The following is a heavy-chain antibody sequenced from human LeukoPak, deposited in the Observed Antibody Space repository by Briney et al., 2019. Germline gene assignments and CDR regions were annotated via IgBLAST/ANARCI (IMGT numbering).Heavy chain of an antibody. V-gene: IGHV1-2*02. Sequence: GASVKVSCKASGYTFTGYDMHWVRQAPGQGLEWMGWINPNSGGTKYAQKFQGRVTLTRDTSISTAYMELSRLRSDDTAVYYCARDVQYGSGSHDYWGQGTLVTVSS. CDR1: GYTFTGYD. CDR2: INPNSGGT. J-gene: IGHJ4*02. CDR3: ARDVQYGSGSHDY. D-gene: IGHD3-10*01.